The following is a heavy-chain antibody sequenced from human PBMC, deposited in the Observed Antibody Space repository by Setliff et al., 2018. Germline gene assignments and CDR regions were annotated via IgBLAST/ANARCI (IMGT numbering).Heavy chain of an antibody. D-gene: IGHD3-10*01. CDR1: GFTFRTYS. CDR3: ARAGVQFDAFFDY. CDR2: ISSSSSYI. J-gene: IGHJ4*02. Sequence: GGSLRLSCAASGFTFRTYSMNWVRQAPGKGLEWVSSISSSSSYIYYADSVKGRFTISRDNAKNSLYLQMNSLRAEDTAVYYCARAGVQFDAFFDYWGQGTLVTVSS. V-gene: IGHV3-21*01.